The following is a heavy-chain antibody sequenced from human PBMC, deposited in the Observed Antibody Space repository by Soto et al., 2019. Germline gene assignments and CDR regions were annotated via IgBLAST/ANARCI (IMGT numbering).Heavy chain of an antibody. CDR3: ARGRKSSGQYYYGSGSYFYYYGMDV. CDR1: GGSFSGYY. Sequence: SETLSLTCAVYGGSFSGYYWSWIRQPPGKGLEWIGEINHSGSTNYNPSLKSRVTISVDTSKNQFSLKLSSVTAADTAVYYCARGRKSSGQYYYGSGSYFYYYGMDVWGQGTTVTVSS. CDR2: INHSGST. V-gene: IGHV4-34*01. J-gene: IGHJ6*02. D-gene: IGHD3-10*01.